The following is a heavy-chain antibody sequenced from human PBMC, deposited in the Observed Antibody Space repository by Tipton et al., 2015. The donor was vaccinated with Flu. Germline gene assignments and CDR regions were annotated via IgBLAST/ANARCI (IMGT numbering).Heavy chain of an antibody. CDR3: ASGNFYDSSGYVAF. D-gene: IGHD3-22*01. V-gene: IGHV4-4*07. Sequence: TLSLTCNVSGGSINRYYWSWIRQSVGKGPEWIGRTHTNGNTNYNSSFGSRLTISLDTSKSQFSMTLTSVTVADTADYYCASGNFYDSSGYVAFWGQGVLVRVSS. CDR2: THTNGNT. J-gene: IGHJ4*02. CDR1: GGSINRYY.